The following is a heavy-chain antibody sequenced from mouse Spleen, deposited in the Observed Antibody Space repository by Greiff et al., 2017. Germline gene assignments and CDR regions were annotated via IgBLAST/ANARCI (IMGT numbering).Heavy chain of an antibody. CDR2: IDPSDSYT. CDR1: GYTFTSYW. J-gene: IGHJ1*01. D-gene: IGHD2-4*01. V-gene: IGHV1-50*01. CDR3: ARAITGYFDV. Sequence: QVQLQQPGAELVKPGASVKLSCKASGYTFTSYWMQWVKQRPGQGLEWIGEIDPSDSYTNYNQKFKGKATLTVDTSSSTAYMQLSSLTSEDSAVYYCARAITGYFDVWGAGTTVTVSS.